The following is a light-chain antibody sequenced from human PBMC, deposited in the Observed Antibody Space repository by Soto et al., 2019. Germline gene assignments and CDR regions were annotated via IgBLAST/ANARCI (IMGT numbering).Light chain of an antibody. CDR1: QGIRNY. Sequence: IQLTQFPSSLSASIGDRVTITCRASQGIRNYLAWYQQKPGKAPILLIYDSSTLLSGVPSRFGGSGSGTDFTLTISSLQPEDYATYYCQQRNSYPVTFGQGTRLEIK. J-gene: IGKJ5*01. CDR3: QQRNSYPVT. CDR2: DSS. V-gene: IGKV1-9*01.